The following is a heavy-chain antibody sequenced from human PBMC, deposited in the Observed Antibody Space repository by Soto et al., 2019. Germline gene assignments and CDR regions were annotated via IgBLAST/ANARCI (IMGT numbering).Heavy chain of an antibody. V-gene: IGHV4-34*01. CDR3: ARDIVVVPAAMFGGYYYMDV. CDR2: INHSGST. D-gene: IGHD2-2*01. Sequence: SETLSLTCAVYGGSFSCYYWSWIRQPPGKGLEWIGEINHSGSTNYNPSLKSRVTISVDTSKNQFSLKLSSVTAADTAVYYCARDIVVVPAAMFGGYYYMDVWGKGTTVTVSS. J-gene: IGHJ6*03. CDR1: GGSFSCYY.